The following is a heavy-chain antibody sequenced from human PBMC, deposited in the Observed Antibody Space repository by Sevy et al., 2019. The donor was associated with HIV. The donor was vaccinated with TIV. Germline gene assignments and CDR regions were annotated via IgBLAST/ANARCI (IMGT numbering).Heavy chain of an antibody. CDR1: GFTFDDYA. CDR2: ISWNSGSI. J-gene: IGHJ4*02. Sequence: GGSLRLSCAASGFTFDDYAMRWVRQAPGKGLEWVSGISWNSGSIGYADSVKGRFTISRDNAKNSLYLQMNSLRAEDTALYYCAKDIGNFERMWLVLDYWGQGTLVTVSS. D-gene: IGHD6-19*01. CDR3: AKDIGNFERMWLVLDY. V-gene: IGHV3-9*01.